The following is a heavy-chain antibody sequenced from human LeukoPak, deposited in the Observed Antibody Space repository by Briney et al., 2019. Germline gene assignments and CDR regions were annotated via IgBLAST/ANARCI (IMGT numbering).Heavy chain of an antibody. V-gene: IGHV1-8*01. D-gene: IGHD7-27*01. CDR1: GYTFTSYD. J-gene: IGHJ4*02. CDR2: MSPNSGNT. CDR3: VRTPPNWGADF. Sequence: ASVKVSCKASGYTFTSYDIDWMRQATGQGLEWMGWMSPNSGNTGYAQKFQGRVTMTRDTSTGTAYLELSSLRSEDSAVYYCVRTPPNWGADFWGQGTLVTVSS.